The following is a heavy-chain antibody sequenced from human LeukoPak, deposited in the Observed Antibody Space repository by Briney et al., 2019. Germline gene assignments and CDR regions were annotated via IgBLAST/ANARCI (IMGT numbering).Heavy chain of an antibody. CDR3: ASVSPWFGELSF. D-gene: IGHD3-10*01. J-gene: IGHJ4*02. CDR2: ISSNGGST. Sequence: GGSLRLSCAASGFTFSSYAMHWVRQAPGKGLEYVSAISSNGGSTYYANSVKGRFTISRDNSKNTLYLQMGSLRAEDMAVYYCASVSPWFGELSFWGQGTLVTVSS. V-gene: IGHV3-64*01. CDR1: GFTFSSYA.